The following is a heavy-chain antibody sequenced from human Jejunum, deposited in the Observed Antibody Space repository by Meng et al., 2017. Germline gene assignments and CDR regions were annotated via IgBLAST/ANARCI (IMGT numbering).Heavy chain of an antibody. Sequence: GESLKISCAASGFTFSSYWVHWVRQGPGEGLGWVSHINTDGTTKTYADSVKGRFTISRDNAKNTLYLQMNSLRPEDTAVYYCSRSYGSEKILDYWGQGTLVTVSS. V-gene: IGHV3-74*01. D-gene: IGHD3-10*01. J-gene: IGHJ4*02. CDR2: INTDGTTK. CDR3: SRSYGSEKILDY. CDR1: GFTFSSYW.